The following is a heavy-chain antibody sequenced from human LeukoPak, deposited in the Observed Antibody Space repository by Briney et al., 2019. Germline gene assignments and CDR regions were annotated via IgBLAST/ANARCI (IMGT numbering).Heavy chain of an antibody. CDR3: ARGYYYDSSGYYYVRFDY. V-gene: IGHV1-69*13. CDR2: IIPIFGTA. CDR1: GGTFSSYA. J-gene: IGHJ4*02. D-gene: IGHD3-22*01. Sequence: GASVKVSCNASGGTFSSYAISWVRQAPGQGLEWMGGIIPIFGTANYAQKFQGRVTITADESTSTAYMELSSLRSEDTAVYYCARGYYYDSSGYYYVRFDYWGQGTLVTVSS.